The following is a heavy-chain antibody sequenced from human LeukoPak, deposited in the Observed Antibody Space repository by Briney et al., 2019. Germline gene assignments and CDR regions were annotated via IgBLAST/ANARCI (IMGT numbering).Heavy chain of an antibody. D-gene: IGHD6-13*01. J-gene: IGHJ5*01. V-gene: IGHV3-30*02. CDR1: GFSFNNYA. CDR2: IKYDGSDE. CDR3: AKDVLFGRKAAAYMDS. Sequence: GGSLRLSCAASGFSFNNYAIYWVRQAPGKGLEWVTFIKYDGSDEYYADSVKGRFTISRDNSKNTVYVQINSLRAEDTPVYFCAKDVLFGRKAAAYMDSWGQGTLVTVSS.